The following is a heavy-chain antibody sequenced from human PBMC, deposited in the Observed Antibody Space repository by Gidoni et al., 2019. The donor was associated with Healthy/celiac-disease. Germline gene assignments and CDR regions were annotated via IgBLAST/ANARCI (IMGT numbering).Heavy chain of an antibody. CDR1: GFTFSSYG. V-gene: IGHV3-33*01. CDR2: IWYDGSNK. D-gene: IGHD6-25*01. J-gene: IGHJ3*02. Sequence: QVQLVESGGGVVQPGRSLRLSCAASGFTFSSYGMHWVRQAPGKGLEWVAVIWYDGSNKYYADSVKGRFTISRDKSKNTLYLQMNSLRAEDTAVYYCASAAGAFDIWGQGTMVTVSS. CDR3: ASAAGAFDI.